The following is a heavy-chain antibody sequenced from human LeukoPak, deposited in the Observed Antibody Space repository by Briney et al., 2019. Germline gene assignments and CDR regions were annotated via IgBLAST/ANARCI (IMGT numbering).Heavy chain of an antibody. CDR2: IYYSGST. J-gene: IGHJ6*02. CDR3: ARHRVRLGYCSSTSCYATYYYYYGMDV. Sequence: SETLSLTCTVSGGSISSYYWSWIRQPPGKGLEWIGYIYYSGSTNYNPSLKSRVTISVDTSNNQFSLKLSSVIAADTAVYYCARHRVRLGYCSSTSCYATYYYYYGMDVWGQGTTVTVSS. D-gene: IGHD2-2*01. V-gene: IGHV4-59*08. CDR1: GGSISSYY.